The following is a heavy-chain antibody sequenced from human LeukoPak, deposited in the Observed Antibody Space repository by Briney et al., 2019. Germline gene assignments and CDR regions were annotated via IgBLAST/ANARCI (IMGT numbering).Heavy chain of an antibody. CDR1: GGSFSGYY. Sequence: PSETLSLTCAVYGGSFSGYYWSWIRQPPGKGLEWIGEINHSGSTNYNPSLKSRVTISVDTSKNQFSLKLSSVTAADTAVYYCARGTPSRYSYGHRGYYFDCWGQGTLVTVSS. CDR3: ARGTPSRYSYGHRGYYFDC. CDR2: INHSGST. V-gene: IGHV4-34*01. J-gene: IGHJ4*02. D-gene: IGHD5-18*01.